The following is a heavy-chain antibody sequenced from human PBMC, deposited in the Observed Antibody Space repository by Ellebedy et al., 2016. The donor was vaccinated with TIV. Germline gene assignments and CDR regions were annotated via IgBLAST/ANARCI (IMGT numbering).Heavy chain of an antibody. CDR2: ISSSRGTI. D-gene: IGHD4-17*01. CDR3: ARDMTEYGDLNWYLDL. Sequence: PGGSLRLSCAASGFNFNSYSMNRVRQAPGKGQVWVSYISSSRGTIYYADSVKGRFTISRENAKNSLYLQMNSLRDEDTGVYYCARDMTEYGDLNWYLDLWGRGTLVTVSS. V-gene: IGHV3-48*02. J-gene: IGHJ2*01. CDR1: GFNFNSYS.